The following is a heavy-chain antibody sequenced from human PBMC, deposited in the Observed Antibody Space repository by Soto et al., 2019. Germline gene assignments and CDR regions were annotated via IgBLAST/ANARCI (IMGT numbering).Heavy chain of an antibody. Sequence: GGSLRLSCAASGFTFSSYWMSWVRQAPGKGLEWVANIKQDGSEKYYVDSVKGRFTISRDNAKNSLYLQMNSLRAEDTAVYYCARDRSGAYYYDSSGIAAFDIWGQGTMVPVSS. V-gene: IGHV3-7*03. CDR1: GFTFSSYW. CDR3: ARDRSGAYYYDSSGIAAFDI. CDR2: IKQDGSEK. D-gene: IGHD3-22*01. J-gene: IGHJ3*02.